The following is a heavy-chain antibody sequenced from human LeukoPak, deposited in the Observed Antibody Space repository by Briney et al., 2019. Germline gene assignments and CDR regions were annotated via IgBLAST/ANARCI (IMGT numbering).Heavy chain of an antibody. CDR1: GFTFSSYS. D-gene: IGHD4-17*01. J-gene: IGHJ5*02. CDR2: ISSSSSTI. Sequence: GGSLRLSCAASGFTFSSYSMNWVRQAPGKGLEWVSYISSSSSTIYYADSVKGRFTISRDNAKNSLYLQMNSLRAEDTAVYYCARDSTVTTGWDWFDPWGQGTLVTVSS. V-gene: IGHV3-48*01. CDR3: ARDSTVTTGWDWFDP.